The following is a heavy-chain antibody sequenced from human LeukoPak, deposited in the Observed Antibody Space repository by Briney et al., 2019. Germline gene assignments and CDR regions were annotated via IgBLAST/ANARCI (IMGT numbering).Heavy chain of an antibody. Sequence: GGSLRLSCAASGFTFSSYGMNWVRQAPGKGLEWVSYISSTSRTIYDADSVKGRFTISRDNAKNSLHLQMNSLRDEDTAVYYCARDPLRWLQNNYYYYYMDVWGKGTTVTVSS. J-gene: IGHJ6*03. CDR1: GFTFSSYG. V-gene: IGHV3-48*02. CDR2: ISSTSRTI. CDR3: ARDPLRWLQNNYYYYYMDV. D-gene: IGHD5-24*01.